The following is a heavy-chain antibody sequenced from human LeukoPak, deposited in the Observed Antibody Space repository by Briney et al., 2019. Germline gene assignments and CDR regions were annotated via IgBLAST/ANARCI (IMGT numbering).Heavy chain of an antibody. V-gene: IGHV3-23*01. D-gene: IGHD3-22*01. CDR3: ARRYYYDSSGYYCDY. J-gene: IGHJ4*02. CDR1: GFTFSSYA. Sequence: PGGSLRLSCAASGFTFSSYAMSWVRQAPGKGLEWVSAISGSGGSTYYADSVKGRFTISRDNSKNALYLQMNSLRAEDTAVYYCARRYYYDSSGYYCDYWGQGTLVTVSS. CDR2: ISGSGGST.